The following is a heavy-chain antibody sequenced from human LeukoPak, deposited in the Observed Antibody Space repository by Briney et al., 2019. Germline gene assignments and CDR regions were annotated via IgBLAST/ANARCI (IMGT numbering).Heavy chain of an antibody. D-gene: IGHD3-22*01. V-gene: IGHV1-69*04. CDR3: ATGFAAYDTSDYAFSYY. CDR2: IIPILGTA. Sequence: SVKVSCKASGGTFSSHAISWVRQAPGQGLEWMGRIIPILGTANYTQKFQGRVTITADRSTNTAYMELRSLRSDDTAVYYCATGFAAYDTSDYAFSYYWGQGTLVTVSS. CDR1: GGTFSSHA. J-gene: IGHJ4*02.